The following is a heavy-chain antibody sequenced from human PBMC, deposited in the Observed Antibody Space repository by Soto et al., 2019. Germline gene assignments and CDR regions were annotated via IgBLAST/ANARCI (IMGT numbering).Heavy chain of an antibody. V-gene: IGHV3-9*01. J-gene: IGHJ5*02. CDR2: ISWNSGSI. D-gene: IGHD6-19*01. CDR3: AREGSSGWYRGGWFDP. Sequence: EVQLVESGGGLVQPGRSLRLSCAASGFTFDDYAMHWVRQAPGKGLEWVSGISWNSGSIGYADSVKGRFTISRDNSKNTLYLQMNSLGAEDTAVYYCAREGSSGWYRGGWFDPWGQGTLVTVSS. CDR1: GFTFDDYA.